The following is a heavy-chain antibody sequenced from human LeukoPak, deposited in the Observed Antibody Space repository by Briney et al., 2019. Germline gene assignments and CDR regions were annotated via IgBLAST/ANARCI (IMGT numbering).Heavy chain of an antibody. CDR3: ARRAYYDSTGAFDI. CDR1: GGSISSSSYY. V-gene: IGHV4-39*01. Sequence: PSETLSLTCTVSGGSISSSSYYWSWIRQPPGKELEWIGSIYYSGSTYYNPSLKSRVTISVDTSKNQFSLKLSSVTAADTAVYYCARRAYYDSTGAFDIWGQGTMVTVSS. CDR2: IYYSGST. J-gene: IGHJ3*02. D-gene: IGHD3-22*01.